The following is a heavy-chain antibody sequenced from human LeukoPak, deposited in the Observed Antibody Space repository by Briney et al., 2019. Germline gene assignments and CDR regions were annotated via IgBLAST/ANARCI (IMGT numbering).Heavy chain of an antibody. D-gene: IGHD2-21*01. CDR3: ARVTYCGGDCYPPPYYFDY. Sequence: QPGGSLRLSCAASGFTFSSYWMSWVRQAPGKGLEWVANIKQDGSEKYYVDSVKGRFTISRDNAKNSLYLQMNSLRAEDTAVYYCARVTYCGGDCYPPPYYFDYWGQGTLVTVSS. V-gene: IGHV3-7*01. CDR1: GFTFSSYW. CDR2: IKQDGSEK. J-gene: IGHJ4*02.